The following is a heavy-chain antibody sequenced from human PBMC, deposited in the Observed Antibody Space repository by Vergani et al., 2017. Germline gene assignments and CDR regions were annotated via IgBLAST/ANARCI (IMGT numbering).Heavy chain of an antibody. CDR3: ARGQWLPTLSFDY. D-gene: IGHD6-19*01. CDR2: IIPIVDIA. CDR1: GGTFSSYT. J-gene: IGHJ4*02. V-gene: IGHV1-69*02. Sequence: QVQLVQSGAEVKKPGSSVKVSCKASGGTFSSYTISWVRQAPGQGLEWMGRIIPIVDIANYAQKFQGRVTITADKSTSTAYMELSSLRSDDTAVYYCARGQWLPTLSFDYWGQGTLVTVSS.